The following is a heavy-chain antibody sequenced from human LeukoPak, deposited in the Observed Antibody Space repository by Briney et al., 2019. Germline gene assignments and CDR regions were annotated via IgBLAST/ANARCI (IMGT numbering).Heavy chain of an antibody. V-gene: IGHV3-21*01. CDR2: IGSNSSHI. J-gene: IGHJ3*02. CDR3: GRVGSGGTREDTLDI. D-gene: IGHD1-26*01. Sequence: GGSLRLSCAASRFTFSSYSMNWVRQTPGKGLEWVSSIGSNSSHIYYADSVKGRFTISRDNAKNSLYLQMNSLRAEDTAVYYCGRVGSGGTREDTLDIWGQGTMVTVSS. CDR1: RFTFSSYS.